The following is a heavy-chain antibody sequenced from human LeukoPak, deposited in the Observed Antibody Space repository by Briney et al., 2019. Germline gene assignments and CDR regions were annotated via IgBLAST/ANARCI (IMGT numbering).Heavy chain of an antibody. D-gene: IGHD2-2*03. CDR1: GFTFSSYG. Sequence: GGSLRLSCAASGFTFSSYGMHWVRQAPGKGLEWVAVISYDGSNKYYADSVKGRFTISRDNAKNSLYLQMNSLRAEDTAVYYCARDVLDHWGQGTLVTVSS. V-gene: IGHV3-30*03. J-gene: IGHJ4*02. CDR3: ARDVLDH. CDR2: ISYDGSNK.